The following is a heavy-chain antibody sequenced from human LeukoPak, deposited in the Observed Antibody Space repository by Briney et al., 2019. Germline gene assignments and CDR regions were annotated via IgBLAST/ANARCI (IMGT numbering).Heavy chain of an antibody. CDR3: ARSSWFGVFDP. CDR1: GGSFSGYY. V-gene: IGHV4-34*01. J-gene: IGHJ5*02. CDR2: INHSGST. Sequence: SETLSLTCAVYGGSFSGYYWSWIRQPPGKGLEWIGEINHSGSTNYNPSLKSRVTISVDTSKSQFSLKLSSVTAADTAVYYCARSSWFGVFDPWGQGTLVTVSS. D-gene: IGHD3-10*01.